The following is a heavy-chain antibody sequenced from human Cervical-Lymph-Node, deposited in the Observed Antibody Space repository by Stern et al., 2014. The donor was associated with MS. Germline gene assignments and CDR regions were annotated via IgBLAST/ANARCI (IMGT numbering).Heavy chain of an antibody. CDR1: GGSISSGDNS. D-gene: IGHD4-17*01. CDR3: ARVPDYGDAFFDY. CDR2: IHYSGGT. J-gene: IGHJ4*02. V-gene: IGHV4-30-4*01. Sequence: QVQLQESGPGLVKPSQTLSLTCTVSGGSISSGDNSWSWIRQPPGKGPEWIGYIHYSGGTHFNPSLKSRATISADTSKNQFSLKLNSMTAADTAVYYCARVPDYGDAFFDYWGQGILVTVSS.